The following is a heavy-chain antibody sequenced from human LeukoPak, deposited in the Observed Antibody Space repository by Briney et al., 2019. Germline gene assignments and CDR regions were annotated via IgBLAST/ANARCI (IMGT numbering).Heavy chain of an antibody. CDR1: GGSFSGYY. CDR3: ARHAGSMVYALAGFDY. D-gene: IGHD2-8*01. J-gene: IGHJ4*02. CDR2: INHSGST. V-gene: IGHV4-34*01. Sequence: PSETLSLTCAVYGGSFSGYYWSWIRQPPGKGLEWIGEINHSGSTNYNPSLKSRVTISVDTSKNQFSLKLSSVTAADTAVYYCARHAGSMVYALAGFDYWGQGTLVTVSS.